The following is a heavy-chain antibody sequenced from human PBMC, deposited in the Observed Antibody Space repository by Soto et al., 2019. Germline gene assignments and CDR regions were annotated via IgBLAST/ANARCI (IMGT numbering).Heavy chain of an antibody. J-gene: IGHJ4*02. Sequence: QVQLVQSGAEVKKPGSSVKVSCKASGGTFSSYAISWVRQAPGQGLEWMGGIIPIFGTANYAQKFQGRVTITADESTSTAYMGLSSLRSEDTAVYYCARGKGTYDILTGGLDYWGQGTLVTVSS. CDR1: GGTFSSYA. CDR3: ARGKGTYDILTGGLDY. V-gene: IGHV1-69*12. CDR2: IIPIFGTA. D-gene: IGHD3-9*01.